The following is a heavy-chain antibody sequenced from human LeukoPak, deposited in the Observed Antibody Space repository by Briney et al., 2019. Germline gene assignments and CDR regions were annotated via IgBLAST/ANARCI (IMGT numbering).Heavy chain of an antibody. V-gene: IGHV3-30-3*01. Sequence: PGGSLRLSCAASGFTFSSYAMHWVRQAPGKGLGWVAVISYDGSNKYYADSVKGRFTISRDNSKNTLYLQMNSLRAEDTAVYYCARAGYVDTAMVFFDYWGQGTLVTVSS. CDR3: ARAGYVDTAMVFFDY. CDR1: GFTFSSYA. CDR2: ISYDGSNK. D-gene: IGHD5-18*01. J-gene: IGHJ4*02.